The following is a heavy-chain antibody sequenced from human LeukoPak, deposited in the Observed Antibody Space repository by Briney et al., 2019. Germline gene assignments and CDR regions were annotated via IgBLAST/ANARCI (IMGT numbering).Heavy chain of an antibody. V-gene: IGHV3-30*18. J-gene: IGHJ6*03. CDR2: ISYDGSNK. Sequence: HPGGSLRLSCAASGFTFSSYGMHWVRQAPGKGLEWVAVISYDGSNKYYADSVKGRFTISRDNSKDTLYLRMNSLRAEDTAVYYCAKRGSSTTVTYAHYYYYYMDVWGKGTTVTVSS. D-gene: IGHD4-11*01. CDR3: AKRGSSTTVTYAHYYYYYMDV. CDR1: GFTFSSYG.